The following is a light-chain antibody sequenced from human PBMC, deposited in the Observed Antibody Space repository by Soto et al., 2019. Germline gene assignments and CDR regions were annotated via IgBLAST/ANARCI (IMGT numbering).Light chain of an antibody. Sequence: QSALTQPASVSGSPGQSITISCTGTSSDVGGYNYVSWYQQHPGKAPKLMIYAVSNRPAGVSNRFSGSKSGNTASLTISGLQADDEADYYCSSYTSSSTLVFSGGTKVTVL. CDR3: SSYTSSSTLV. CDR1: SSDVGGYNY. CDR2: AVS. J-gene: IGLJ2*01. V-gene: IGLV2-14*01.